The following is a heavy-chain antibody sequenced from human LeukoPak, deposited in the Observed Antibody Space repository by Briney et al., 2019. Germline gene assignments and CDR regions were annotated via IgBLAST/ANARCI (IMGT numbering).Heavy chain of an antibody. CDR2: INPSNGDT. CDR3: ARSWYGMDV. Sequence: GASVKVSCKASGYTFTASHMQWARQAPGQGLEWMGRINPSNGDTEYEQKFQGRVTMTRDTSISTVYMELSRLTSDDTAVYYCARSWYGMDVWGQGTTVTVSS. J-gene: IGHJ6*02. D-gene: IGHD1-14*01. V-gene: IGHV1-2*06. CDR1: GYTFTASH.